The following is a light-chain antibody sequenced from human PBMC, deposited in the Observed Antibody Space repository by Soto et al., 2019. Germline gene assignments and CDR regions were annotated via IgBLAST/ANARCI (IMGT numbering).Light chain of an antibody. CDR2: EVS. V-gene: IGLV2-14*01. J-gene: IGLJ3*02. CDR1: SSDVGGYNY. CDR3: SSYTTISTLEV. Sequence: QSALTQPASVSGSPGQSITISCTGTSSDVGGYNYVSWYQQHPGKAPKLMIYEVSNRPSGVSNRCSGSKSGNTASLTIAGLQAEDEADYYCSSYTTISTLEVFGGGTKVTVL.